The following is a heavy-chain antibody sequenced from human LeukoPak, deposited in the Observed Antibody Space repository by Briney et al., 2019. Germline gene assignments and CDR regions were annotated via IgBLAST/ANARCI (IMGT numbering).Heavy chain of an antibody. D-gene: IGHD5-18*01. CDR1: GFTFSSAW. V-gene: IGHV3-15*01. CDR3: TRVYNYGMDV. Sequence: KPGGSLRLSCAASGFTFSSAWMSWVRQAPGKGLEWVGRIKSKSDGGTTDYTAPVKGRFTTSRDDSKNTLYLQMNSLKTEDTAICYCTRVYNYGMDVWGQGTTVTVSS. CDR2: IKSKSDGGTT. J-gene: IGHJ6*02.